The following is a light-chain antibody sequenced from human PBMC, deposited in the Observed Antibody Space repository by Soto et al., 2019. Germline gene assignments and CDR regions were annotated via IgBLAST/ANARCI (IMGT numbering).Light chain of an antibody. CDR3: QHRANWPLFT. Sequence: EIVLTQSRATLSLSPGERATLSCRASQSVSSYLAWYQQKPGQAPRLLIFDASNRATGIPARFSGSGSGTEFTLTISSLEPEDFAVYYCQHRANWPLFTFGPGTKVDIK. CDR2: DAS. V-gene: IGKV3-11*01. J-gene: IGKJ3*01. CDR1: QSVSSY.